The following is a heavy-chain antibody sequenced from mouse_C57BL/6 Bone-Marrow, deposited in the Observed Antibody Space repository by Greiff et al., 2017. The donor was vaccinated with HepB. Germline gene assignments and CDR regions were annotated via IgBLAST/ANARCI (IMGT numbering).Heavy chain of an antibody. J-gene: IGHJ3*01. Sequence: DVQLQESGGGLVQPGGSLKLSCAASGFTFSDYYMYWVRQTPEKRLEWVAYISNGGGSTYYPDTVKGRFTISRDNAKNTLYLQMSRLKSEDTAMYYCASIYYDYDDGFAYWGQGTLVTVSA. D-gene: IGHD2-4*01. CDR2: ISNGGGST. CDR1: GFTFSDYY. CDR3: ASIYYDYDDGFAY. V-gene: IGHV5-12*01.